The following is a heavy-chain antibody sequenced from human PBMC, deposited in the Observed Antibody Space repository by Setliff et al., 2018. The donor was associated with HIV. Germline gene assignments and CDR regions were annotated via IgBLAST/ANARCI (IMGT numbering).Heavy chain of an antibody. CDR3: ARGHDNKYYYFYYMDV. Sequence: PSETLSLTCTVSNGSISSGSYFWIWIRQPAGKGLEWIGHISTTGSTNYNPSLRSRVIMSVDTSRNQFSLKLSSVTAADTAVYYCARGHDNKYYYFYYMDVWGKGTTVTVSS. D-gene: IGHD3-9*01. CDR2: ISTTGST. J-gene: IGHJ6*03. V-gene: IGHV4-61*09. CDR1: NGSISSGSYF.